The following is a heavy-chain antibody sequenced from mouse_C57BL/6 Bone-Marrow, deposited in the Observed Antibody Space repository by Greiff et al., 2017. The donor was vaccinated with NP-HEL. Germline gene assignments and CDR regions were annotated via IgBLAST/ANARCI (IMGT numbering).Heavy chain of an antibody. CDR2: IDPSDSYT. V-gene: IGHV1-50*01. Sequence: QVQLQQPGAELVKPGASVKLSCKASGYTFTSYWMQWVKQRPGQGLEWIGEIDPSDSYTNYKQKFKGKATLTVDTSSSTAYMPLSSLTSEDSAVYYCARKLAWFAYWGQGTLVTVSA. CDR1: GYTFTSYW. CDR3: ARKLAWFAY. J-gene: IGHJ3*01.